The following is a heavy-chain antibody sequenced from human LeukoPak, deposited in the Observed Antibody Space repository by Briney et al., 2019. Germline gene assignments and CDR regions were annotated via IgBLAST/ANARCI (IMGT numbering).Heavy chain of an antibody. V-gene: IGHV4-34*01. CDR1: GGSFSGYH. D-gene: IGHD6-13*01. Sequence: SETLSLTCAVYGGSFSGYHWSWIRQPPGKGLEWIGEINHSGSTNYNPSLKSRVTISVDTSKNQFSLKLSSVTAADTAVYYCARQSSIAAAGRPIHFQHWGQGTLVTVSS. J-gene: IGHJ1*01. CDR2: INHSGST. CDR3: ARQSSIAAAGRPIHFQH.